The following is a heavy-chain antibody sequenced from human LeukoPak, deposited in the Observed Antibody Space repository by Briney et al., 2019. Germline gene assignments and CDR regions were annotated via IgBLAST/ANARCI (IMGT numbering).Heavy chain of an antibody. CDR3: ARAYFAPHGDYYDTSGYPYYFDY. CDR1: GGSLSGYY. Sequence: PSETLSLTCAVSGGSLSGYYWSWIRQPPGKGLEWIGDIYHSGSTNYNPSLKSRVTISVDTSKNQFSLKLSSVTSADTAVYYCARAYFAPHGDYYDTSGYPYYFDYWGQGTLVTVSS. V-gene: IGHV4-34*01. CDR2: IYHSGST. D-gene: IGHD3-22*01. J-gene: IGHJ4*02.